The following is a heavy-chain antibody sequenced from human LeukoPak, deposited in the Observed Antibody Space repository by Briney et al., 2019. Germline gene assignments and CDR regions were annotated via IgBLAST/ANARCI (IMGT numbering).Heavy chain of an antibody. CDR3: ARDTGEGVKDSSGWNPWGAFDI. J-gene: IGHJ3*02. CDR2: IYNDGRT. V-gene: IGHV3-53*01. CDR1: GVPGSRNY. Sequence: GSLRLSCATSGVPGSRNYISWVRQAPGKGLEWVSFIYNDGRTQHTDSVKGRFTISRDNSKNTLYLQMNSLRAEDTAVYYCARDTGEGVKDSSGWNPWGAFDIWGQGTMVTVSS. D-gene: IGHD6-19*01.